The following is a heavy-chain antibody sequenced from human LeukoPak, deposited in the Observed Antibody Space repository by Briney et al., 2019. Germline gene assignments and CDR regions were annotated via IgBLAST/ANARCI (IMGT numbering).Heavy chain of an antibody. J-gene: IGHJ4*02. CDR2: IDTDGKTT. V-gene: IGHV3-74*01. CDR3: VRDKDGYNF. D-gene: IGHD5-24*01. Sequence: GGSLRLSCAASGFTFNTYVMHWVRQAPGKGLVWVARIDTDGKTTTYADSVKGRFTNSRHNAKNMLYVQMNSLRAEDTAVYYCVRDKDGYNFWGQGTLVSVSS. CDR1: GFTFNTYV.